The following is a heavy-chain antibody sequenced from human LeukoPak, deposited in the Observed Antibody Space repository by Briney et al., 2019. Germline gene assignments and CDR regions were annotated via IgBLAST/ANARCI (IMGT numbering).Heavy chain of an antibody. CDR3: ARHKDYYYSYMDV. CDR2: IYYSGST. V-gene: IGHV4-39*01. CDR1: GDSISTSSYY. J-gene: IGHJ6*03. Sequence: PSETLSLTCSVSGDSISTSSYYWGWIRQPPGKGLEWIRTIYYSGSTYYNPSLTSRVTISVDTSKNQFSLKLSSVTAADTAVYYCARHKDYYYSYMDVWGKGTTVTISS.